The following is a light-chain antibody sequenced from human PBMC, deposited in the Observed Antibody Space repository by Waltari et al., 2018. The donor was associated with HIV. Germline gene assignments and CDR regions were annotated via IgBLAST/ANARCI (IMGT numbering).Light chain of an antibody. CDR2: EVS. CDR1: SSYVGGSNY. CDR3: SSYTSSSTLV. J-gene: IGLJ2*01. Sequence: QSALTQPASVSGSPGQSIPISCTGTSSYVGGSNYVSWYQQHPGKAPKLMIYEVSNRPSGVSNRFSGSKSGNTASLTISGLQAEDEADYYCSSYTSSSTLVFGGGTKLTVL. V-gene: IGLV2-14*01.